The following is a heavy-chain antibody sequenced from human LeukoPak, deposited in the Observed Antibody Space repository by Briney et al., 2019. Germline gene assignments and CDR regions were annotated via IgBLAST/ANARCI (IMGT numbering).Heavy chain of an antibody. V-gene: IGHV4-34*01. CDR1: GGSFSGYY. J-gene: IGHJ4*02. Sequence: SSETLSLTCAVYGGSFSGYYWSWIRQPPGKGLEWIGEINHSGSTNYNPSLKSRVTISVDTSKNQFSLKLSSVTAADTAVYYCARTAGDAYNDYWGQGALVTVSS. D-gene: IGHD5-24*01. CDR3: ARTAGDAYNDY. CDR2: INHSGST.